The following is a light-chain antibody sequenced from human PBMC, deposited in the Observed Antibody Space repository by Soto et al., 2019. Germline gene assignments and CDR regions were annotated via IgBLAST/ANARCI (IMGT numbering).Light chain of an antibody. CDR2: DVT. Sequence: QSALTQPPSASGSPGQSVTISCTGASSDIGSYNFVSWYQQHPDKAPKLLIYDVTQRPSGVPDRFSGSKSGNTASLTVSVLLAEDEADYDCTSYAGSNVPVVFGGGTKLTVL. V-gene: IGLV2-8*01. CDR3: TSYAGSNVPVV. J-gene: IGLJ3*02. CDR1: SSDIGSYNF.